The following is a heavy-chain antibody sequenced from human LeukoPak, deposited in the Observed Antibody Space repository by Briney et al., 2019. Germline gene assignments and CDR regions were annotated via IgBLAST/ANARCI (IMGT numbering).Heavy chain of an antibody. V-gene: IGHV4-4*07. D-gene: IGHD5-12*01. Sequence: ETLSLTCTVSGGSTNTYCWSWIRQPAEKGLEWIGRIYPSGSTYYNPSLKSRVTISIDKSKNQFSLSLTSVTAADTAVYYSARDRSGYSEYYFDYWGQGSLVTVSS. J-gene: IGHJ4*02. CDR1: GGSTNTYC. CDR2: IYPSGST. CDR3: ARDRSGYSEYYFDY.